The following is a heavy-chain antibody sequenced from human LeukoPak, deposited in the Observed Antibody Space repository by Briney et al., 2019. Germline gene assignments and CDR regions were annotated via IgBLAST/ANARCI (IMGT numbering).Heavy chain of an antibody. V-gene: IGHV3-21*04. CDR2: ISSSSSYI. J-gene: IGHJ6*02. CDR1: GFIFSNYN. CDR3: ARKPAAIRNYYGMDV. Sequence: GGSLRLSCAPSGFIFSNYNMNWVRQAPGKGLEWVSSISSSSSYIYYADSVKGRFTISRDNAKNSLYLQMNSLRAEDTAVYYCARKPAAIRNYYGMDVWGQGTTVTVSS. D-gene: IGHD2-2*02.